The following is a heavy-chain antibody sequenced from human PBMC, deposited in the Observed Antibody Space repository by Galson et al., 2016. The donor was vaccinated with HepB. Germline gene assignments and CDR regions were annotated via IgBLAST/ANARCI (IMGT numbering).Heavy chain of an antibody. D-gene: IGHD3-3*01. CDR3: ARAVLDYDFWSGYSHWFDP. J-gene: IGHJ5*02. CDR1: GFTFGSCS. V-gene: IGHV3-7*01. Sequence: SLRLSCAASGFTFGSCSMTWVRQAPGKGLEWVANINQDGSEKDYVDSVTGRFTISRDNAKNSLYLQMNTLRVEDTAVYYCARAVLDYDFWSGYSHWFDPWGQGTLVTVSS. CDR2: INQDGSEK.